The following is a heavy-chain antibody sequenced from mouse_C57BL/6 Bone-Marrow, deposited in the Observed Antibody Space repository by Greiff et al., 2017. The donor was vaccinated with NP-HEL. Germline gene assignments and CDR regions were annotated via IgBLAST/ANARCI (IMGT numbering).Heavy chain of an antibody. CDR1: GYTFTSYW. Sequence: QVQLQQPGAELVKPGASVKLSCKASGYTFTSYWMHWVKQRPGRGLEWNGRIDPNSGGTKYNEKFKSKATLTVDKPSSTAYMQLSSLTSEDSAVYYCARCAYYSNFYAMDYWGQGTSVTVSS. V-gene: IGHV1-72*01. D-gene: IGHD2-5*01. J-gene: IGHJ4*01. CDR3: ARCAYYSNFYAMDY. CDR2: IDPNSGGT.